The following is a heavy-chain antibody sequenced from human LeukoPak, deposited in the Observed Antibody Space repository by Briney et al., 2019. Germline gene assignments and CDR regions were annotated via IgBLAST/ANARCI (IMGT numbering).Heavy chain of an antibody. CDR1: GYTFTSYG. CDR3: ARVPTAITIFGVVPYYFDL. J-gene: IGHJ4*02. D-gene: IGHD3-3*01. V-gene: IGHV1-18*01. CDR2: ISAYNGNT. Sequence: ASVKASCKASGYTFTSYGISWVRQAPGQGLEWMGWISAYNGNTNYAQKLQGRVTMTTDTSTSTAYMELRSLRSDDTAVYYCARVPTAITIFGVVPYYFDLWGQGPLVTVSS.